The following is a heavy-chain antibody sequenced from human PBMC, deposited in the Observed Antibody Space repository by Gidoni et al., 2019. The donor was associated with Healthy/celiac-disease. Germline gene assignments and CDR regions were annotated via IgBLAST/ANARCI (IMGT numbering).Heavy chain of an antibody. CDR2: IYYRGST. CDR3: ARDWGFGDSPTRHYYYYYYGRDV. Sequence: QVQLQESGPGLVKPSETLSLTCNVSGGSIRGYYWRWIRQPPGKGLEWIGYIYYRGSTNYSPSLKSRVPISVDTSKIQFSLKLSSVNAGDAAVYYCARDWGFGDSPTRHYYYYYYGRDVWGQGTTVTVSS. CDR1: GGSIRGYY. D-gene: IGHD3-10*01. J-gene: IGHJ6*02. V-gene: IGHV4-59*01.